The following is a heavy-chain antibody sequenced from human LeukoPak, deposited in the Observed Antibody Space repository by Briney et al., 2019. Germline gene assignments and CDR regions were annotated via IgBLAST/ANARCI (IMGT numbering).Heavy chain of an antibody. J-gene: IGHJ4*02. D-gene: IGHD2-2*02. Sequence: GGSLRLSCAASGFTFSDYYMSWIRQAPGKGLEWVSYISSSGSTIYYADSVKGRFTISRDNAKNSLYLQMNSLRAEDTAVYYCAKGSGIVVVPAAIDYWGQGTLVTVSS. CDR3: AKGSGIVVVPAAIDY. CDR2: ISSSGSTI. CDR1: GFTFSDYY. V-gene: IGHV3-11*01.